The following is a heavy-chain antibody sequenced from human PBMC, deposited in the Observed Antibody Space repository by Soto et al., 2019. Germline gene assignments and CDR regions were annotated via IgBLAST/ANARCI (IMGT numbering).Heavy chain of an antibody. J-gene: IGHJ4*02. Sequence: QLHLEQSGSEVKKPGSSVRVSCKTSGGTLSNYGLSWVRLAPGQGLEWMGGILPVFGTSNYAQKFQDRLTITADESTNTAYMDLTSLTSDDTAVYYCAREPSRYQSYYFDYWGQGTLVTVSS. V-gene: IGHV1-69*12. D-gene: IGHD2-2*01. CDR2: ILPVFGTS. CDR3: AREPSRYQSYYFDY. CDR1: GGTLSNYG.